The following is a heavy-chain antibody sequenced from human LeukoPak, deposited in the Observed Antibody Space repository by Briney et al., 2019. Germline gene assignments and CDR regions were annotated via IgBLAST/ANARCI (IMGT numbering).Heavy chain of an antibody. D-gene: IGHD2-2*01. CDR1: GFTFSSYG. J-gene: IGHJ3*02. CDR2: IRYDGSNK. Sequence: GGSLRLSCAASGFTFSSYGMHWVRQAPGKGLEWVAFIRYDGSNKYYADSVKGRFTISRDNSKNTLYLQMNSLRAEDTAVYYCAKAPYCSSTSCAGAFDIWGQGTMVTVSP. V-gene: IGHV3-30*02. CDR3: AKAPYCSSTSCAGAFDI.